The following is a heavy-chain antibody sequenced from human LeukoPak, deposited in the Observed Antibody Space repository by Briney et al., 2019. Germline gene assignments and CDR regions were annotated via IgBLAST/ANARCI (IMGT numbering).Heavy chain of an antibody. Sequence: PSETLSLTCTVSGGSISSYYWSWLRQPPGKGLEWIGYIYYSGSTNYNPSLKSRDTISVDTSKNQFSLKLSSVTAADTAVYYCARGYPTEPSDYWGQGTLVTVSS. CDR1: GGSISSYY. J-gene: IGHJ4*02. CDR2: IYYSGST. CDR3: ARGYPTEPSDY. D-gene: IGHD1-14*01. V-gene: IGHV4-59*01.